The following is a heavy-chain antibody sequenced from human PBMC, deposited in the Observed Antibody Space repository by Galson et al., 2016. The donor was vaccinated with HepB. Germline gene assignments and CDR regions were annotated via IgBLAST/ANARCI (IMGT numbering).Heavy chain of an antibody. V-gene: IGHV1-18*01. CDR1: GYTFTSYG. J-gene: IGHJ1*01. CDR3: AILSWGNTYLQF. D-gene: IGHD5-24*01. CDR2: VSPSNGKT. Sequence: SVKVSCKASGYTFTSYGIAWVRQAPGQGLEWVGWVSPSNGKTNSAQKLQGRINMTTETSTKTAFMELGSLRPDDTAVYYCAILSWGNTYLQFWSQGTLVTVSS.